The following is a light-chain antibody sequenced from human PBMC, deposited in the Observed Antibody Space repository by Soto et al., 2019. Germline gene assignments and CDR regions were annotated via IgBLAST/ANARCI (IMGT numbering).Light chain of an antibody. CDR2: DAS. J-gene: IGKJ4*01. CDR1: QSVSSY. CDR3: QQRSNWLLT. V-gene: IGKV3-11*01. Sequence: EIALTQSPATLSLSPGERATLSCRASQSVSSYLAWYQQKPGQAPRLLIYDASNRATGIPARFSGSGSGTDFTLTISSLESEDFAVYYCQQRSNWLLTFGGGTKVEIK.